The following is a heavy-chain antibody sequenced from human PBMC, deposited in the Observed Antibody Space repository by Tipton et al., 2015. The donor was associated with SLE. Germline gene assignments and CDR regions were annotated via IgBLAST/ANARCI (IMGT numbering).Heavy chain of an antibody. CDR1: GFIFSRYS. D-gene: IGHD6-13*01. V-gene: IGHV3-64D*06. Sequence: SLRLSCSASGFIFSRYSMHWVRQAPGKGQEYVSGISGNGGTTYYADSVKGRFTFSRDNSKNTVFLQMSSLRPEDTAVYYCVESEVEQQLGGEAFDIWGQGTRVTVSS. CDR3: VESEVEQQLGGEAFDI. CDR2: ISGNGGTT. J-gene: IGHJ3*02.